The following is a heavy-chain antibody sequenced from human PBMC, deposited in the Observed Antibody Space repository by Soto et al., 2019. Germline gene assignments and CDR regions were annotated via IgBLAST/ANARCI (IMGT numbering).Heavy chain of an antibody. CDR3: AKASWSSSWYFPFDY. V-gene: IGHV3-23*01. CDR1: GFTFSSYA. CDR2: ISGSGGST. Sequence: PVGSLRLSCAASGFTFSSYAMSWVRQAPGKGLEWVSAISGSGGSTYYADSVKGRFTISRDNSKNTLYLQMNSLRAEDTAVYYCAKASWSSSWYFPFDYWGQGTLVTVSP. J-gene: IGHJ4*02. D-gene: IGHD6-13*01.